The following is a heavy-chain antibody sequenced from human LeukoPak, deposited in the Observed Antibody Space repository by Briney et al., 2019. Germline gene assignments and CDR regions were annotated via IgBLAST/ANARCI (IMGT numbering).Heavy chain of an antibody. D-gene: IGHD3-16*01. Sequence: SETLSLTCTVSGGSISSYYWSWIRQPPGKGLEWIGYIYYSGSTNYNPSLKSRVTISVDTSKNQFSLKLSSVTAADTAVYYCAGLYYDYVWGSCDLGFDPWGQGTLVTVSS. CDR1: GGSISSYY. J-gene: IGHJ5*02. CDR2: IYYSGST. V-gene: IGHV4-59*01. CDR3: AGLYYDYVWGSCDLGFDP.